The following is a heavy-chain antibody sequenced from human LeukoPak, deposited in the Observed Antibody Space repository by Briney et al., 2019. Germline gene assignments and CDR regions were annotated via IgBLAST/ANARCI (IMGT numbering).Heavy chain of an antibody. Sequence: PGGSLRLSCAAPGFSFSSYAMRGVRQAPGKGLEWVSAISGSGGSTYYADSVKGRFTISRDNSKNTLYLQMNSLRAEDTAVYYCAKDPTPPAWGCRGGSCFFDYWGQGTLVTVSS. V-gene: IGHV3-23*01. CDR1: GFSFSSYA. D-gene: IGHD2-15*01. J-gene: IGHJ4*02. CDR2: ISGSGGST. CDR3: AKDPTPPAWGCRGGSCFFDY.